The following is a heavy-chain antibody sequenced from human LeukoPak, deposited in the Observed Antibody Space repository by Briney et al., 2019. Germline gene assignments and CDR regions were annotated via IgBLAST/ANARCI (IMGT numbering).Heavy chain of an antibody. V-gene: IGHV4-30-4*01. CDR1: GGSISSGDYY. CDR2: MYYSGST. J-gene: IGHJ5*02. D-gene: IGHD3-22*01. Sequence: SETLSLTCTVSGGSISSGDYYWSWIRQPPGKGLEWIAYMYYSGSTYHNPSLKSRVTMSADTSKYQLSLKLSSVTAADTAVYYCARPYYYDSRIDPWGQGILVTVSS. CDR3: ARPYYYDSRIDP.